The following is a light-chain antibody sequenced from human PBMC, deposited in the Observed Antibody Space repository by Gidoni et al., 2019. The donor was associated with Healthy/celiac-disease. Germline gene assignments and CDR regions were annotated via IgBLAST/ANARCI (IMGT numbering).Light chain of an antibody. Sequence: QSVLTQPPSVSGAPGQRVTISCTGSSSNIGAGYDVHWYQQLPDTAPKLLIYGNSNRPSGVPDRFSGSKSGTSASLAITVLQAEDEADYYCQSYDSSLSGFWVFGGGTKLTVL. J-gene: IGLJ3*02. V-gene: IGLV1-40*01. CDR2: GNS. CDR3: QSYDSSLSGFWV. CDR1: SSNIGAGYD.